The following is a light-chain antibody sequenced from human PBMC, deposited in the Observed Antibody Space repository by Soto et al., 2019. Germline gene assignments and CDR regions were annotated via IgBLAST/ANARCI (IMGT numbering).Light chain of an antibody. Sequence: DIQMPQSPSTLSASVGARVTITCRASQSISSWLAWYQQKPGKAPKLLIYDASSLESGVPSRFSGSGSGTEFTLTISSLQPDDFATYYCQQYNSYSPWTFGQGTKVDIK. CDR3: QQYNSYSPWT. J-gene: IGKJ1*01. CDR2: DAS. V-gene: IGKV1-5*01. CDR1: QSISSW.